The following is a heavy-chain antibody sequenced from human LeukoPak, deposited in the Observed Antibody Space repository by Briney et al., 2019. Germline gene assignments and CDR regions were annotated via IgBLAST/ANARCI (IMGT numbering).Heavy chain of an antibody. D-gene: IGHD6-19*01. CDR1: GGTFSSYA. Sequence: ASVKVSCKASGGTFSSYAISWVRQAPGQELEWMGRIIPILGIANYAQKFQGRVTITADKSTSTAYMELSSLRSEDTAVYYCARDSSLGAVAGTYFDYWGQGTLVTVSS. CDR2: IIPILGIA. J-gene: IGHJ4*02. V-gene: IGHV1-69*04. CDR3: ARDSSLGAVAGTYFDY.